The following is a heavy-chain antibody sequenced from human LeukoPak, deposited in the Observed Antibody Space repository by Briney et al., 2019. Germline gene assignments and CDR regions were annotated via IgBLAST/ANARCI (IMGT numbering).Heavy chain of an antibody. Sequence: GGSLRLSCAASGFTFSVYYMSWIRQAPGKGPGWVSYISSSGSTIYYADSVKGRFTISRDNAKNSLYLQMNSLRAEDTAVYYCAIGGEMASYMDVWGRGTTVTISS. CDR3: AIGGEMASYMDV. D-gene: IGHD5-24*01. V-gene: IGHV3-11*01. J-gene: IGHJ6*03. CDR1: GFTFSVYY. CDR2: ISSSGSTI.